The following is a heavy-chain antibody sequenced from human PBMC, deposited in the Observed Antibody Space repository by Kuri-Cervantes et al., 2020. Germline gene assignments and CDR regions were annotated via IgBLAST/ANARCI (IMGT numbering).Heavy chain of an antibody. CDR3: VKDGVYQSSSLHY. V-gene: IGHV3-30*02. D-gene: IGHD2-2*01. Sequence: GGSLRLSCAASGFTFSSYGMHWVRQAPGKGLEWVAVIGYDGSNKYYADSVKGRFTISRDDSKNILYLQMNSLRAEDTAVYYCVKDGVYQSSSLHYWGQGTLVTVSS. J-gene: IGHJ4*02. CDR2: IGYDGSNK. CDR1: GFTFSSYG.